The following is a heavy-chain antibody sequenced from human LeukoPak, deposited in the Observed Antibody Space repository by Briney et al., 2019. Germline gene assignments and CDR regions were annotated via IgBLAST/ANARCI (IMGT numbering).Heavy chain of an antibody. CDR1: GFTFSSYG. D-gene: IGHD3-9*01. J-gene: IGHJ6*02. Sequence: PGGSLRLFCAASGFTFSSYGMHWVRQAPGEGLEWVAFIRYDGSNKYYADSVKGRFTISRDNSKNTLYLQMNSQRAEDTAVYYCAKELRYFDWLLYEHYYYYGMDVWGQGTTVTVSS. CDR2: IRYDGSNK. CDR3: AKELRYFDWLLYEHYYYYGMDV. V-gene: IGHV3-30*02.